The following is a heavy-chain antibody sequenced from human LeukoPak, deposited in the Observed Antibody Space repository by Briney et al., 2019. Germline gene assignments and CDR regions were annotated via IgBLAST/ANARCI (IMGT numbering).Heavy chain of an antibody. CDR1: GGTFSSYA. D-gene: IGHD2-2*01. CDR2: IIPIFGTA. Sequence: GASVKVSCKASGGTFSSYAVSWVRQAPGQGLEWMGGIIPIFGTADYAQKFQGRVTITADESTSTAYMELSSLRSEDTAVYYCARGGRYCSSTSCYAKDAFDIWGQGTMVTVSS. V-gene: IGHV1-69*13. J-gene: IGHJ3*02. CDR3: ARGGRYCSSTSCYAKDAFDI.